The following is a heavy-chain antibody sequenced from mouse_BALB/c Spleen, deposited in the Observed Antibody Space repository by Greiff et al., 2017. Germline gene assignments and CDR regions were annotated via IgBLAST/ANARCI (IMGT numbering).Heavy chain of an antibody. D-gene: IGHD1-1*01. CDR3: ARSDYGSSLYYFDY. CDR1: GYSITSDYA. CDR2: ISYSGST. V-gene: IGHV3-2*02. J-gene: IGHJ2*01. Sequence: EVKLVESGPGLVKPSQSLSLTCTVTGYSITSDYAWNWIRQFPGNKLEWMGYISYSGSTSYNPSLKSRISITRDTSKNQFFLQLNSVTTEDTATYYCARSDYGSSLYYFDYWGQGTTLTVSS.